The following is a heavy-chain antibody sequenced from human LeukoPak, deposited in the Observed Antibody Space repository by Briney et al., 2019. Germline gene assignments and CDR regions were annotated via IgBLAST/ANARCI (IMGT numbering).Heavy chain of an antibody. V-gene: IGHV4-39*01. J-gene: IGHJ4*02. CDR3: ARHSRIVGATPFDY. D-gene: IGHD1-26*01. CDR1: GGSISSSSYY. CDR2: IYYSGST. Sequence: KTSEALSLTCTVSGGSISSSSYYWGWIRQPPGKGLEWIGSIYYSGSTYYNPSLKSRVTISVDTSKNQFSLKLSSVTAADTAVYYCARHSRIVGATPFDYWGQGTLVTFSS.